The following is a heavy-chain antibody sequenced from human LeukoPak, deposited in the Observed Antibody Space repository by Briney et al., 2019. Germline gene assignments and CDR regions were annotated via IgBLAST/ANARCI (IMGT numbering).Heavy chain of an antibody. D-gene: IGHD3-10*01. Sequence: GESPKISCKGSGYSFTSYWIGWVRQMPGKGLEWMGIIYPGDSDTRYSPSFQGQVTISADKSISTAYLQWSSLKASDTAMYYCARPKGVLWFGELLPYYFDYWGQGTLVTVSS. J-gene: IGHJ4*02. CDR1: GYSFTSYW. CDR2: IYPGDSDT. CDR3: ARPKGVLWFGELLPYYFDY. V-gene: IGHV5-51*01.